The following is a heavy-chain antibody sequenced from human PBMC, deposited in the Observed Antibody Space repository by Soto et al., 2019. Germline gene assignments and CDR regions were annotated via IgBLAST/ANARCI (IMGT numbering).Heavy chain of an antibody. J-gene: IGHJ4*02. CDR1: GFTFSTYA. V-gene: IGHV3-23*01. D-gene: IGHD4-17*01. Sequence: VGFLRLSCAASGFTFSTYAMSWVRQAPGKGLEWVSAISGGGGSTYYADSVKGRFTISRDNSKNTLYLQMNSLRAEDTAVYYCAKSLTSRDYWGQGTLVTVSS. CDR2: ISGGGGST. CDR3: AKSLTSRDY.